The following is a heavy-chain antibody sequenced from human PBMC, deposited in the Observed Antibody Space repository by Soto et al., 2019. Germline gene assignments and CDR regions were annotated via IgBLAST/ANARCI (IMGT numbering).Heavy chain of an antibody. CDR2: INHSGST. CDR3: ARALNGSGSYYHFQH. D-gene: IGHD3-10*01. J-gene: IGHJ1*01. CDR1: GGSFSGYY. V-gene: IGHV4-34*01. Sequence: QVQLQQWGAGLLKPSETLSLTCAVYGGSFSGYYWSWIRQLPGKGLEWIGEINHSGSTNYNPSLKSRVTISVDTSKNQFSLKLSSVTAADTAVYYCARALNGSGSYYHFQHWGQGTLVTVSS.